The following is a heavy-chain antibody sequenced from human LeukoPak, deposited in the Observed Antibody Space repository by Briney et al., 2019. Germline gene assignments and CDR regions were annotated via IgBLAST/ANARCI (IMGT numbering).Heavy chain of an antibody. CDR1: GGSISNYY. V-gene: IGHV4-4*07. CDR2: ISNSGST. D-gene: IGHD1-26*01. J-gene: IGHJ4*02. Sequence: PSETLSLTCTVSGGSISNYYWGWIRQPAGKGLEWIGRISNSGSTNYNLVHKSRVTMSVDTSKKQFSVRLSSVTAADTAMYYCAREAGASSFRPLDCWGQGVLVSVSS. CDR3: AREAGASSFRPLDC.